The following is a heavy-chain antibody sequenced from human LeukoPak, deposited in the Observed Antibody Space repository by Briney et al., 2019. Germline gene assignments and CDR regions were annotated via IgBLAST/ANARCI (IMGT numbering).Heavy chain of an antibody. CDR3: ARSGREATEIDY. D-gene: IGHD1-1*01. J-gene: IGHJ4*02. V-gene: IGHV3-11*06. CDR1: GFTFSDYF. CDR2: INGRGIYI. Sequence: GGSLRLSCAASGFTFSDYFMSWVRQAPGKGLEWLSYINGRGIYIDYAESLKGRITISRDNAQNSLYLQMNSLRVEDTAVYYCARSGREATEIDYWGQGTLVTVSS.